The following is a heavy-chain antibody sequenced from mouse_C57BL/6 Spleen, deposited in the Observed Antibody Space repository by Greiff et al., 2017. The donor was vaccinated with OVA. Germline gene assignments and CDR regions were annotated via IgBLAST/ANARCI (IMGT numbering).Heavy chain of an antibody. CDR2: INYDGSST. V-gene: IGHV5-16*01. CDR1: GFTFSDYY. D-gene: IGHD1-1*01. J-gene: IGHJ2*01. CDR3: ARGENYYGSSYDYFDY. Sequence: EVQVVESEGGLVQPGSSMKLSCTASGFTFSDYYMAWVRQVPEKGLEWVANINYDGSSTYYLDSLKSRFIISRDNAKNILYLQMSSLKSEDTATYYCARGENYYGSSYDYFDYWGQGTTLTVSS.